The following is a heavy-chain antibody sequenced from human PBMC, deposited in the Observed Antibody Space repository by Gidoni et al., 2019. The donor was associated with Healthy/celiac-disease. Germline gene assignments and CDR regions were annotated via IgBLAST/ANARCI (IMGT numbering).Heavy chain of an antibody. Sequence: QVQLVQSGAEAKKPGSSVKVSCKASGGTFSSHAISWVRQAPGHGLEWMGGIIPIFGTANYAKKFQGRVTITADESTSTAYMELSSLRSEDTAVYYCAGDAKTSYGSGSYSYYYGMDVWGQGTTVTVSS. V-gene: IGHV1-69*01. CDR2: IIPIFGTA. D-gene: IGHD3-10*01. CDR1: GGTFSSHA. CDR3: AGDAKTSYGSGSYSYYYGMDV. J-gene: IGHJ6*02.